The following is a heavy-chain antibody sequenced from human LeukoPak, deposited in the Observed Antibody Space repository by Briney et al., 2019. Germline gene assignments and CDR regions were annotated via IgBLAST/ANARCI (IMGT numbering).Heavy chain of an antibody. Sequence: PSETLSFTCTVSGGSISSYYWSWIRQPPGKGLEWIGYIYYSGNTNYNPSLKSRVTISLDTSKNQFSLKLSSVTAADTAVFYCARRTGYYDGFDYWGQGTLVTVSS. J-gene: IGHJ4*02. D-gene: IGHD3/OR15-3a*01. CDR2: IYYSGNT. CDR1: GGSISSYY. V-gene: IGHV4-59*01. CDR3: ARRTGYYDGFDY.